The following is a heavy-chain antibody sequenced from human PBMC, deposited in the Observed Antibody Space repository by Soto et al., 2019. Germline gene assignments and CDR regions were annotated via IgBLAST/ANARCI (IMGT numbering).Heavy chain of an antibody. Sequence: PRESLKISCKGSGYSFTSYWIGWVRQMPGKGLEWMGIIYPGDSDTRYSPSFQGQVTISADKSISTAYLQWSSLKASDTAMYYCARYSSTSTDYYYYYYMDVWGKGTTVTVSS. CDR3: ARYSSTSTDYYYYYYMDV. CDR1: GYSFTSYW. J-gene: IGHJ6*03. V-gene: IGHV5-51*01. CDR2: IYPGDSDT. D-gene: IGHD2-2*01.